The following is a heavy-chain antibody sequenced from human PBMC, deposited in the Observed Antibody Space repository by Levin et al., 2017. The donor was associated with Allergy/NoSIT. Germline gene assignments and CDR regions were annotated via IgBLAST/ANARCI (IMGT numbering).Heavy chain of an antibody. CDR2: ISGSGGST. CDR3: AKAFMVEDVPHPHNYYYYGMDV. Sequence: PGESLKISCAASGFTFSSYAMSWVRQAPGKGLEWVSAISGSGGSTYYADSVKGRFTISRDNSKNTLYLQMNSLRAEDTAVYYCAKAFMVEDVPHPHNYYYYGMDVWGQGTTVTVSS. D-gene: IGHD4/OR15-4a*01. V-gene: IGHV3-23*01. J-gene: IGHJ6*02. CDR1: GFTFSSYA.